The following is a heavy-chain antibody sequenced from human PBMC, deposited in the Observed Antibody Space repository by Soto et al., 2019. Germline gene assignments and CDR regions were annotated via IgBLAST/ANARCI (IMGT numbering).Heavy chain of an antibody. J-gene: IGHJ6*03. D-gene: IGHD2-15*01. CDR3: AKDSSGGYYYYYMDV. CDR2: ISWNSGSI. Sequence: ALRLSCAASGFTFDDYAMHWVRQAPGKGLEWVSGISWNSGSIGYADSVKGRFTISRDNAKNSLYLQMNSLRAEDTALYYCAKDSSGGYYYYYMDVWGKGTTVTVSS. CDR1: GFTFDDYA. V-gene: IGHV3-9*01.